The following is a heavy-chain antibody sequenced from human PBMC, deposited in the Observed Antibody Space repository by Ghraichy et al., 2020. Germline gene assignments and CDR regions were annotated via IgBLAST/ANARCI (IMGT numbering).Heavy chain of an antibody. CDR2: IIPILGIA. V-gene: IGHV1-69*02. CDR3: ARARVWGSYRSVSFDP. D-gene: IGHD3-16*02. CDR1: GGTFSSYT. J-gene: IGHJ5*02. Sequence: SVKVSCKASGGTFSSYTISWVRQAPGQGLEWMGRIIPILGIANYAQKFQGRVTITADKSTSTAYMELSSLRSEDTAVYYWARARVWGSYRSVSFDPWGQGTLVTVSS.